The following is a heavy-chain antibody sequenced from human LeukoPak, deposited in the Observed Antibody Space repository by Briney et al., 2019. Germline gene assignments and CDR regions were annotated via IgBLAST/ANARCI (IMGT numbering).Heavy chain of an antibody. J-gene: IGHJ5*02. V-gene: IGHV1-69*05. CDR1: GGTFSSYA. D-gene: IGHD5-24*01. Sequence: SVKVSCKASGGTFSSYAISWVRQAPGQGLEWMGGIIPIFGTANYAQKFQGRVTITTDESTSTAYMELSSLRSEDTAVYYCARERAVEMATPAWFDPWGQGTLVTVSS. CDR2: IIPIFGTA. CDR3: ARERAVEMATPAWFDP.